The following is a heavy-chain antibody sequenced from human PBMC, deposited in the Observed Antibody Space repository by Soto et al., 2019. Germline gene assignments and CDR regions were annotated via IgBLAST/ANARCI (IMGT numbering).Heavy chain of an antibody. D-gene: IGHD6-13*01. CDR3: ARERGLAAAGPYYYYGMDV. CDR1: GFTFSSYS. V-gene: IGHV3-48*02. CDR2: ISSSSSTI. J-gene: IGHJ6*02. Sequence: XESLLLSFAASGFTFSSYSMNWVRQAPGKGLEWVSYISSSSSTIYYADSVKGRFTISRDNAKNSLYLQMNSLRDEDTAVYYCARERGLAAAGPYYYYGMDVWGQGTTVTVSS.